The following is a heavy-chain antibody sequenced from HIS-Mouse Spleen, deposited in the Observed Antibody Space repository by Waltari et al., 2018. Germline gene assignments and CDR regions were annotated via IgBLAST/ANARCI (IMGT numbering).Heavy chain of an antibody. Sequence: EVQLVESGGGLVQPGGSLRLSCAASGFTFSSYWMSWVRQAPGKGLEWVANIKQDGSEKYYVDSVKGRFTSSRDNAKNSLYLQMNSLRAEDTAVYYCARAGYNWNDAFDIWGQGTMVTVSS. V-gene: IGHV3-7*01. D-gene: IGHD1-20*01. CDR3: ARAGYNWNDAFDI. CDR2: IKQDGSEK. CDR1: GFTFSSYW. J-gene: IGHJ3*02.